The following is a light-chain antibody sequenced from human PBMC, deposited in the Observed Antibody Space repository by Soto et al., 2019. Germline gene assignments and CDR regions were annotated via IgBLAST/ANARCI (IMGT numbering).Light chain of an antibody. CDR3: QQYNNCAAN. CDR2: DAS. Sequence: VVTQSRAKRSVSCGARATLSCRASESVGRHLAWYHQKPGQAPKLLIFDASTRATGVPARFSGSGSETEFTLTVSSLQSEDIAVYFCQQYNNCAANVGQGTRLEIK. CDR1: ESVGRH. V-gene: IGKV3-15*01. J-gene: IGKJ5*01.